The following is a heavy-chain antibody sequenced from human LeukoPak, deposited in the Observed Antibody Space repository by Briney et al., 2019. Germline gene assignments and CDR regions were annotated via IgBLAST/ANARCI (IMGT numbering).Heavy chain of an antibody. CDR1: GYSVDNGYH. J-gene: IGHJ4*02. CDR3: ASVPPRTFYDSIVYYAFDY. V-gene: IGHV4-38-2*02. CDR2: FYQSGST. D-gene: IGHD3-22*01. Sequence: SETLSLTCTVSGYSVDNGYHWGWIRQPPRKGLEWIATFYQSGSTYYNPSLKSRLTISLDMSKSQFSLNLSSVTAADTAVYYCASVPPRTFYDSIVYYAFDYWGQGTLVTVSS.